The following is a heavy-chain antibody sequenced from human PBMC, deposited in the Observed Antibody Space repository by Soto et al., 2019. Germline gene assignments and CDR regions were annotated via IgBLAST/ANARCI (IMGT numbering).Heavy chain of an antibody. CDR1: GDSVSSSNYY. Sequence: PSETLSLTCTVAGDSVSSSNYYWGWIRQPPGKGLEWIGSVYYSGSTYYNPSLKSRVTMSVDTSKNQFSLKLSSVTAADTAVYYCARGRGREAGRKSYNWFDPWGQGTLVTVSS. J-gene: IGHJ5*02. V-gene: IGHV4-39*07. CDR2: VYYSGST. D-gene: IGHD3-16*02. CDR3: ARGRGREAGRKSYNWFDP.